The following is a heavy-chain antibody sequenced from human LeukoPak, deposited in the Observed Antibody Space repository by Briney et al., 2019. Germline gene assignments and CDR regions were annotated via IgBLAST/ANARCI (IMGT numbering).Heavy chain of an antibody. CDR2: IYFTGST. CDR1: GGSITSFY. CDR3: ARLNGGL. D-gene: IGHD2-8*01. Sequence: PSETLSLTCTVSGGSITSFYWSWIRQPPGKGLEWIGYIYFTGSTTYNPSFKSRVTIALDTSKNQFSLQLSSVTAADTAVYYCARLNGGLWGQGILVTVSS. J-gene: IGHJ4*02. V-gene: IGHV4-59*08.